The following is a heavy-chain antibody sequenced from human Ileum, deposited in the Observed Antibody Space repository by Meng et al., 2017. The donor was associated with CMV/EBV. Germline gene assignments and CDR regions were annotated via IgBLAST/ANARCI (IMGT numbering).Heavy chain of an antibody. CDR3: AKSPGDYRYTGDS. CDR1: GFVFGSDA. J-gene: IGHJ4*02. D-gene: IGHD3-16*02. V-gene: IGHV3-23*01. Sequence: AACGFVFGSDAMRWGGRGGGGGLEWVSGITNNSGGTCYAGSVKDRFTISRDNSKNTLYLQLRSLTAEDTAVYYCAKSPGDYRYTGDSWGQGALVTVSS. CDR2: ITNNSGGT.